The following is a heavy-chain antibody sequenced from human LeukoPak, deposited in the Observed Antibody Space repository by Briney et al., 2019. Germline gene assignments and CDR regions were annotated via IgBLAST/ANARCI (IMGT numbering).Heavy chain of an antibody. D-gene: IGHD5-24*01. V-gene: IGHV5-51*01. CDR2: IHPGDSDT. CDR3: ARQDGAAKFYFDY. CDR1: GYTFNYW. Sequence: PGESLKISCKGSGYTFNYWIAWGRQVPGKGLEWMGVIHPGDSDTRYSPSFQGQVTISADKSVSTAYLQWSSLKASDTAMYYCARQDGAAKFYFDYWGQGTLVTVSS. J-gene: IGHJ4*02.